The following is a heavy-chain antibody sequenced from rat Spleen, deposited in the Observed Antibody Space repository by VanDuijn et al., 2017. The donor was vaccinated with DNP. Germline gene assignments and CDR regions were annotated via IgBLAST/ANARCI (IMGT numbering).Heavy chain of an antibody. CDR1: GFTFNNYW. V-gene: IGHV5-31*01. D-gene: IGHD1-11*01. Sequence: EVQLVESGGDLVQPGRSLKLSCVASGFTFNNYWMTWIRQVPGKGLEWVASITSSGGSTYYPDSVKGRFTISRDNAKNTLYLQMNSLRSEDTATYYCARVTEGRDFDYWGQGVMVTVSS. J-gene: IGHJ2*01. CDR2: ITSSGGST. CDR3: ARVTEGRDFDY.